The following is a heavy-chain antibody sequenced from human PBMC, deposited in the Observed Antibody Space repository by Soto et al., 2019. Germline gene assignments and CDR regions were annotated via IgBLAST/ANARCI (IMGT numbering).Heavy chain of an antibody. CDR1: VYTFTDLS. D-gene: IGHD3-10*01. J-gene: IGHJ4*02. CDR3: AASILRVWVLPHFDY. V-gene: IGHV1-24*01. Sequence: QVPLVQSGAEVKKPGASVKVSCKVSVYTFTDLSMHWVRQAPGEGLEWMGGFDPEKGKRIYAQNFQGRVTMIEDTSTGTAYMELSSLRSEDTAVYYCAASILRVWVLPHFDYWGQGTLVSVSS. CDR2: FDPEKGKR.